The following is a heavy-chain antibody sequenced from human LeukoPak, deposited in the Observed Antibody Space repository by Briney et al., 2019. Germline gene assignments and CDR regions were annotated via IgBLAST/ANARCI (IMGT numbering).Heavy chain of an antibody. CDR1: GGSISSGGSY. J-gene: IGHJ4*02. Sequence: SETLSLTCTVSGGSISSGGSYWSWIRQPAGKGLEWVGHIYTSGSTNYNPSLKSRVTISVDMSKNRFSLKLSSVTAADTAVYYCARDATYSGYVLDWGQGTLVTVSS. D-gene: IGHD5-12*01. CDR2: IYTSGST. V-gene: IGHV4-61*09. CDR3: ARDATYSGYVLD.